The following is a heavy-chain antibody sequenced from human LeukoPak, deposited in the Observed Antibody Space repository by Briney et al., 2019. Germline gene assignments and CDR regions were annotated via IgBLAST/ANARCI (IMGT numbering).Heavy chain of an antibody. CDR3: ATFGEYLYYFDY. V-gene: IGHV1-46*01. J-gene: IGHJ4*02. CDR2: INPSGGST. D-gene: IGHD2-2*01. Sequence: ASVKVSCTASGYTFTSYYMHWVRQAPGQGLEWMGIINPSGGSTSYAQKFQGRVTMTRDTSTSTVYMELSSLRSEDTAVYYCATFGEYLYYFDYWGQGTLVTVSS. CDR1: GYTFTSYY.